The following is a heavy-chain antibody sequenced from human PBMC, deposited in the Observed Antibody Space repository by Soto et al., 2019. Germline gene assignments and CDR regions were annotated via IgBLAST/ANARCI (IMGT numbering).Heavy chain of an antibody. Sequence: QVHLQQWGAGLLKPSETLSLTCAVSGGSFSSHYWSWIRQPPGTGLERMGEINHGGSANYIPSLKSRIMISVDRSKNQFSLKLSSVTAADTAVYYCASISDFGGFDYWGQGTLVTVSS. CDR3: ASISDFGGFDY. J-gene: IGHJ4*02. D-gene: IGHD4-17*01. CDR1: GGSFSSHY. CDR2: INHGGSA. V-gene: IGHV4-34*01.